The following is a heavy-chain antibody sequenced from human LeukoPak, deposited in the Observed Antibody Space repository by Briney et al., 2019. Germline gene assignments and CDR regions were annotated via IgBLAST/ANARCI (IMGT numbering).Heavy chain of an antibody. V-gene: IGHV3-30*18. Sequence: GGSLRLSCAASGFTFSSYGIHWVRQAPGKGLEWVAVISYDGSNKYYADSVKGRFTISRDNSKNTLFLQMNSLRGEDTAVYYCAKDLRMGNFDWSRYYFDYWGQGTLVTVSS. CDR2: ISYDGSNK. CDR1: GFTFSSYG. D-gene: IGHD3-9*01. CDR3: AKDLRMGNFDWSRYYFDY. J-gene: IGHJ4*02.